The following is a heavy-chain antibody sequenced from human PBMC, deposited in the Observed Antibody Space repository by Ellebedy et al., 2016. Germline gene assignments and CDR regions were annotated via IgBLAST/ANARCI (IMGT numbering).Heavy chain of an antibody. D-gene: IGHD2-21*02. CDR3: AKDGCGGDCYSVGGYFDY. J-gene: IGHJ4*02. Sequence: GGSLRLSCAASGFTFSSYAMSWVRQPPGKGLEWVSAISGSGGSTYYADSVKGRFTISRDNSKNTLYLQMNSLRAEDTAVYYCAKDGCGGDCYSVGGYFDYWGQGTLVTVSS. CDR1: GFTFSSYA. CDR2: ISGSGGST. V-gene: IGHV3-23*01.